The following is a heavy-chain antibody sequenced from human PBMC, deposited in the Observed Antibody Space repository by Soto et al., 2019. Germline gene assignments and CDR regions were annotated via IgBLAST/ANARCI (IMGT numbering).Heavy chain of an antibody. V-gene: IGHV1-18*01. Sequence: QVQLVQSGAEVKKPGASVKVSCKASGYTFISYGISWVRQAPGQGLEWMGWISAYNGNTNYAQQLQGRVTMTTDTSTRTSYVELGSLRSDDTALYYCARGGIVLVHAVRDAFNIWAKGTMVTVSS. D-gene: IGHD2-2*01. CDR1: GYTFISYG. J-gene: IGHJ3*02. CDR2: ISAYNGNT. CDR3: ARGGIVLVHAVRDAFNI.